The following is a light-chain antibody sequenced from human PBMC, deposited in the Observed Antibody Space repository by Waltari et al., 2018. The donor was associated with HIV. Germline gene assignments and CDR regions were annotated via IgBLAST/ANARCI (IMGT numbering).Light chain of an antibody. CDR2: DAS. Sequence: EIVMTQSPATLSVSPGERATLSCRASQSISSNLAWYQQRPGQVPRLLIFDASTRATGVPARFSGSGSGTEFTLTISSLQSEDFAVYYCQQYDNWFPYTFGQGTKLEIK. J-gene: IGKJ2*01. CDR3: QQYDNWFPYT. CDR1: QSISSN. V-gene: IGKV3-15*01.